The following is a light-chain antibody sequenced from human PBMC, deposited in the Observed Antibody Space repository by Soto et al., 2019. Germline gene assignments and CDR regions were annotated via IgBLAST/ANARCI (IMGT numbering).Light chain of an antibody. CDR2: VAT. Sequence: NVLTQSPGTLSLSPGERATLSCRASQSVGGTYLAWYQQKPGQAPRLLIYVATTRAPGIPDRFSASGSGTVFTLTISRLEPDDFAVYYCHQYGDSPHTFGQGTKLEIK. CDR1: QSVGGTY. J-gene: IGKJ2*01. V-gene: IGKV3-20*01. CDR3: HQYGDSPHT.